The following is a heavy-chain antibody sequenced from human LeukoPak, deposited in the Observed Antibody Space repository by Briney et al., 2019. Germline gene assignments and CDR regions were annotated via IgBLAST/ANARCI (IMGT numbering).Heavy chain of an antibody. CDR2: IYYSGST. CDR3: ARSPSRDGYNNLILFEN. V-gene: IGHV4-59*08. D-gene: IGHD5-24*01. Sequence: ASETLSLTCTVSGGSISSYSWSWIRQPPGKGLEWIGYIYYSGSTDYNPSLKSRVTISVDTSENHFSLMLTFVTAADTAVYYCARSPSRDGYNNLILFENWGQGTLVTVSS. CDR1: GGSISSYS. J-gene: IGHJ4*02.